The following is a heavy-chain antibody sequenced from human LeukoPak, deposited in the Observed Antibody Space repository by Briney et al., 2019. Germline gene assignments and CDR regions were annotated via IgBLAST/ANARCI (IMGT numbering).Heavy chain of an antibody. D-gene: IGHD6-13*01. CDR2: INHSGST. CDR1: GGSFSGYC. CDR3: ARGKESSSWYFATRYFDY. V-gene: IGHV4-34*01. J-gene: IGHJ4*02. Sequence: SETLSLTCAVYGGSFSGYCWSWIRQPPGKGLEWIGEINHSGSTNYNPSLKSRVTISVDTSKNQFSLKLSSVTAADTAVYYCARGKESSSWYFATRYFDYWGQGTLVTVSS.